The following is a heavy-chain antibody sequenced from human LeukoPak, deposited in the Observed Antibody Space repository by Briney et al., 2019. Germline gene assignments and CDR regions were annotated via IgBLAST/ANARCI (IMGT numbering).Heavy chain of an antibody. V-gene: IGHV1-2*02. Sequence: ASVKVSCKASGYTFTGYYLHWVRQAPGQGLEWMGWINPNSGGTNYTQKFQGRVTMTRDTSISTAYMEPSRLRSDDTAVYYCAREEGATHFDYWGQGTLVTVSS. CDR3: AREEGATHFDY. D-gene: IGHD1-26*01. CDR2: INPNSGGT. J-gene: IGHJ4*02. CDR1: GYTFTGYY.